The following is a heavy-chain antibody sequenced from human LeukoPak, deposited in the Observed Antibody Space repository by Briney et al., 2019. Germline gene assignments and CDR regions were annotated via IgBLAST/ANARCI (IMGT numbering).Heavy chain of an antibody. CDR2: IYSTGST. CDR3: ARSGYFEL. Sequence: SETLSLTCTVSGGSISSYYWSWIRQPPGKGLEWIGYIYSTGSTNYNPSLKSRVTISVDTSKNQFSLKLSSVTAAGTAVYYCARSGYFELWGRGTLVNGSP. CDR1: GGSISSYY. J-gene: IGHJ2*01. V-gene: IGHV4-59*01. D-gene: IGHD3-3*01.